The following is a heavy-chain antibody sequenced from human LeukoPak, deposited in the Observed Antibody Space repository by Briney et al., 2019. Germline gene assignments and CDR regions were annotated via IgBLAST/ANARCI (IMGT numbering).Heavy chain of an antibody. Sequence: GGSLRLSCAASGFIFSSSWMTWVRQAPRKGLEWVANIKRDGSEKYCVDSVKGRFTISRDNAKNSLYLQMNSLNAEDTAVYYCARQITSPSDAFDIWGQGTMVTVSS. J-gene: IGHJ3*02. CDR1: GFIFSSSW. D-gene: IGHD3-10*01. CDR3: ARQITSPSDAFDI. V-gene: IGHV3-7*01. CDR2: IKRDGSEK.